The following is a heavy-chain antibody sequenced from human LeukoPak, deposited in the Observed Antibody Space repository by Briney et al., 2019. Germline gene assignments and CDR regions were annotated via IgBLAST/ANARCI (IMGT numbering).Heavy chain of an antibody. CDR3: ARGSILTGYYYYFDF. CDR1: GFTFSSYG. J-gene: IGHJ4*02. CDR2: IRYDGSNK. Sequence: GGSLRLSCAASGFTFSSYGMHWVRQAPGKGLEWVAFIRYDGSNKYYADSVKGRFTISRDSSKKTLYLQMNTLRAEDTAVYYCARGSILTGYYYYFDFWGQGTLVTVSS. D-gene: IGHD3-9*01. V-gene: IGHV3-30*02.